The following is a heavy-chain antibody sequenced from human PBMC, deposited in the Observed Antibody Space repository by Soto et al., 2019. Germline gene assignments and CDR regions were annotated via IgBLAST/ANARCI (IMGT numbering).Heavy chain of an antibody. V-gene: IGHV3-23*01. J-gene: IGHJ4*02. Sequence: EVQLLDSGGGWVQPGGSLRLSCTASGFTFSNYAMNWVRQAPGKGLEWVSSIRDSGDSTYYADSVKGRFTISRDNSKNTVYLQMNSLRVEDTAVYYCMKGWIQPDSWGQGTLVTVPS. CDR1: GFTFSNYA. CDR3: MKGWIQPDS. CDR2: IRDSGDST. D-gene: IGHD5-18*01.